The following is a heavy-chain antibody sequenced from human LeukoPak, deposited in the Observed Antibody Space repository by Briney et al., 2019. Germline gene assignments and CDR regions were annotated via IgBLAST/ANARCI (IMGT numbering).Heavy chain of an antibody. D-gene: IGHD1-26*01. CDR2: INPNSGNA. CDR1: GYTFSDYD. Sequence: GASVKVSCKASGYTFSDYDINWVRQAPGQGLEWMGWINPNSGNAGYAQKVQGRVTMTRNTSISTAYMELSSLRSEDTAVFYCARALAWGGSSYSYYYMHVWEKGTTVTVSS. CDR3: ARALAWGGSSYSYYYMHV. J-gene: IGHJ6*03. V-gene: IGHV1-8*01.